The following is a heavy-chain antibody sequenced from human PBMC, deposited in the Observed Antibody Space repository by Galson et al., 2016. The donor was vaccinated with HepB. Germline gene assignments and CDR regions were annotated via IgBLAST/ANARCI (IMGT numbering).Heavy chain of an antibody. J-gene: IGHJ6*02. D-gene: IGHD1-26*01. CDR2: TGTVGDT. V-gene: IGHV3-13*04. CDR3: VRGKALWELPPYYGMNV. CDR1: GFIFSTYD. Sequence: SLRLSCAASGFIFSTYDMHWVRQPTGKGLEWVSATGTVGDTHYPDSVKGRFTISRENAKTSLYLQMNSLRAGDTAVYYCVRGKALWELPPYYGMNVWGQGTTVIVSS.